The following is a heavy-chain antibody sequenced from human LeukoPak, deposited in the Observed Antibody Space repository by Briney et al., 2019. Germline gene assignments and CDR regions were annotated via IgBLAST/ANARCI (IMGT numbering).Heavy chain of an antibody. CDR2: INGGGNT. V-gene: IGHV3-21*06. D-gene: IGHD5-18*01. CDR3: ARRYSYGIDY. CDR1: GFTFSGYA. Sequence: GGSLRLSCAASGFTFSGYAMNWVRQAPGKGLEWVSSINGGGNTFYADSVKGRFAISRDNAKNSLYLQMNGLRVEDTAVYYCARRYSYGIDYWGQGTLVTVSS. J-gene: IGHJ4*02.